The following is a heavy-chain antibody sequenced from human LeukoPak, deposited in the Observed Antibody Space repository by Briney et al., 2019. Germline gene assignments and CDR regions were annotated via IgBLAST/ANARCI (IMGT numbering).Heavy chain of an antibody. CDR1: GYTFNDYY. CDR3: ARDVNGFSYYYDSSGYYGSAFDI. CDR2: IIPIFGTA. V-gene: IGHV1-69*13. D-gene: IGHD3-22*01. J-gene: IGHJ3*02. Sequence: ASVKVSCKASGYTFNDYYIHWVRQAPGQGLEWMGGIIPIFGTANYAQKFQGRVTITADESTSTAYMELSSLRSEDTAVYYCARDVNGFSYYYDSSGYYGSAFDIWGQGTMVTVSS.